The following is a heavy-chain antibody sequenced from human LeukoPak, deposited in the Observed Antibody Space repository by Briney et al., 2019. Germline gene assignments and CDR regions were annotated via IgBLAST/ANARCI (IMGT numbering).Heavy chain of an antibody. CDR2: IYHSGST. Sequence: PSETLSLTCTVSGDSFSYFYWSWIRQPPGKGLEWIGEIYHSGSTNYNPSLKSRVTISVDKSKNQFSLKLSSVTAADTAVYYCARGVRFDPWGQGTLVTVSS. CDR1: GDSFSYFY. J-gene: IGHJ5*02. CDR3: ARGVRFDP. V-gene: IGHV4-34*01. D-gene: IGHD3-16*02.